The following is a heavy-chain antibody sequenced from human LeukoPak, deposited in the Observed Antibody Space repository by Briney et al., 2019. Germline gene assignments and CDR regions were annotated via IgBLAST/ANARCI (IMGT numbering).Heavy chain of an antibody. CDR2: IYYSRST. D-gene: IGHD6-19*01. Sequence: SETLSLTCTVSGGSISSSSYYWGWIRQPPGKGLEWIGSIYYSRSTYYNPSLKSRVTISVDTSKNQFSLKLSSVTAADTAVYYCARVLGSSGWYNYFDYWGQGTLVTVSS. J-gene: IGHJ4*02. V-gene: IGHV4-39*07. CDR1: GGSISSSSYY. CDR3: ARVLGSSGWYNYFDY.